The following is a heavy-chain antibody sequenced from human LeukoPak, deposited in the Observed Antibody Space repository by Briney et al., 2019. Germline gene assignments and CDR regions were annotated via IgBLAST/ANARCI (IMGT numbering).Heavy chain of an antibody. V-gene: IGHV4-59*11. Sequence: SETLSLTCTVSGGSISSHYWSWIRQPPGKGLEWIGYIYYSGRTNYNPSLKGRVTISIDTSKNQFSLKLSSVTAADTAVYYCAREDPQTTVPEGMDVWGQGTTVTVSS. CDR3: AREDPQTTVPEGMDV. J-gene: IGHJ6*02. CDR2: IYYSGRT. CDR1: GGSISSHY. D-gene: IGHD4-17*01.